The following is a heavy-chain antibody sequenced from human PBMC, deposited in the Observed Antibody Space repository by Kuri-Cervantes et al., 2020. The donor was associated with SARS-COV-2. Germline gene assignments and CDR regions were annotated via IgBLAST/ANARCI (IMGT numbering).Heavy chain of an antibody. V-gene: IGHV1-69*13. J-gene: IGHJ6*03. D-gene: IGHD3-22*01. CDR3: ALGYWGSGYPRLYYHMDV. CDR2: IIPIIGTP. CDR1: RGTFSSYA. Sequence: SVKVSCKASRGTFSSYALSWVRQAPGQGHEWMGGIIPIIGTPNYAQKFQGRVTITADESTSTGYLELSSLRSEDTAVYYCALGYWGSGYPRLYYHMDVWGKGTTVTVSS.